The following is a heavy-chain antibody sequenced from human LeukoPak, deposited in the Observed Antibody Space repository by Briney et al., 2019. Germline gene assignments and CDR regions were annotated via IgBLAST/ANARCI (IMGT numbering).Heavy chain of an antibody. CDR3: ARVGSYGQYYFDY. J-gene: IGHJ4*02. D-gene: IGHD5-18*01. CDR1: GGSISSYY. V-gene: IGHV4-59*01. Sequence: PSETLSLTCTVSGGSISSYYWSWIRQPPGKGLEWIGYIYYSGSTNYNPSLKSLVTISVDTSKNQFSLKLSSVTAADTAVYYCARVGSYGQYYFDYWGQGTLVTVSS. CDR2: IYYSGST.